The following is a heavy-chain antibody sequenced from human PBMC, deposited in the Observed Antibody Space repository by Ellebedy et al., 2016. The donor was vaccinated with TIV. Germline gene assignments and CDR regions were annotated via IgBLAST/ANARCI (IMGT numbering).Heavy chain of an antibody. CDR2: IDPSDSYT. V-gene: IGHV5-10-1*01. CDR1: GYSFTSYW. CDR3: ARRNY. J-gene: IGHJ4*02. Sequence: KVSCKGSGYSFTSYWIGWVRQMPGKGLEWMGKIDPSDSYTNYSPSFQGHVTISADKSISTAYLHWNSLKASDTAIYYCARRNYWGQGTLVTVSS.